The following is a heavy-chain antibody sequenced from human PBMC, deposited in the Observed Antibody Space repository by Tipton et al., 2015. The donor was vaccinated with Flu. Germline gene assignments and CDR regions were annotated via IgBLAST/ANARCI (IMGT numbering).Heavy chain of an antibody. V-gene: IGHV4-38-2*01. Sequence: LRLPCAASGFKFSAYWMGWVRQAPGKGLEWIGNIHKTGSTYYNPSLTSRGTLSVDTSKNQFSLSLTSVTAADTAVYYCARRDYSNYVSEPKNRFDPWGQGTLVTVSS. J-gene: IGHJ5*02. CDR1: GFKFSAYW. D-gene: IGHD4-11*01. CDR3: ARRDYSNYVSEPKNRFDP. CDR2: IHKTGST.